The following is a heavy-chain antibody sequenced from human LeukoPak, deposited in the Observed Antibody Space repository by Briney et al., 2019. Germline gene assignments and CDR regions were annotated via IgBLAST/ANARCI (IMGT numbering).Heavy chain of an antibody. D-gene: IGHD2-2*01. Sequence: ASVKASCKASGNTFTSFHIHWVRQAPGQGLEYMGIIKVYGDTTIYAQRFQGRVTITADESTSTAYMELSSLRSEDTAVYYCARDVSSTSCYDSGCNWGQGTLVTVSS. CDR1: GNTFTSFH. V-gene: IGHV1-46*01. CDR3: ARDVSSTSCYDSGCN. J-gene: IGHJ4*02. CDR2: IKVYGDTT.